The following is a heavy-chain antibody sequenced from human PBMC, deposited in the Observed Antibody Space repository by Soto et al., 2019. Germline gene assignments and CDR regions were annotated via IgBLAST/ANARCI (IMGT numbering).Heavy chain of an antibody. CDR2: IYPGDSDT. Sequence: PGEALNISCKGSGYSFTSYWIGWVRQMPGKGLEWMGIIYPGDSDTRYSPSFQGQVTISADKSISTAYLQWSSLKASDTAMYYCARLSDCSGGCGYSDLGSYGMEVCGHGTTVTV. D-gene: IGHD2-15*01. J-gene: IGHJ6*02. CDR3: ARLSDCSGGCGYSDLGSYGMEV. V-gene: IGHV5-51*01. CDR1: GYSFTSYW.